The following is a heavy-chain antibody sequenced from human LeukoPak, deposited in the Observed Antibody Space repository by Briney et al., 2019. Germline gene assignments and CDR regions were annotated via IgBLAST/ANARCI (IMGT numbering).Heavy chain of an antibody. CDR1: GYTFSSYF. J-gene: IGHJ4*02. D-gene: IGHD5-12*01. CDR2: INPNSGGT. V-gene: IGHV1-2*02. Sequence: ASVKVSCKASGYTFSSYFMNWVRQAPGQGLEWMGWINPNSGGTNYAQKFQGRVTMTRDTSISTAYMELSSLRSDDTAVYYCARADSAYDFRYWGQGTLVTVSS. CDR3: ARADSAYDFRY.